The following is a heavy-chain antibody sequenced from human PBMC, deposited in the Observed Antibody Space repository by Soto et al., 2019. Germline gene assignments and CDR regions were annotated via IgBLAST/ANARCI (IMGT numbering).Heavy chain of an antibody. Sequence: QLVESGGGLTQAGGSLRLSCVGSGFFFNNYDMHWVRQVRGKGLEWVSAIGAADDPYYSVSVKGRFIVSRDNAQKSLYLKMNTRRAGDTAVYFCARAYTGQLPRRGDYYYALDVWGRGTTVTVSS. J-gene: IGHJ6*02. CDR2: IGAADDP. CDR3: ARAYTGQLPRRGDYYYALDV. CDR1: GFFFNNYD. V-gene: IGHV3-13*05. D-gene: IGHD2-2*01.